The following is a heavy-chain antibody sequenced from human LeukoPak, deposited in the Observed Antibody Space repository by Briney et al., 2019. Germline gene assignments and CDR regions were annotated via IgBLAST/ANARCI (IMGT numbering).Heavy chain of an antibody. CDR1: GGTSNSHA. CDR3: ATTNDGGGYQWGDFFNF. Sequence: SVTVSCKASGGTSNSHAISWVRQAPGQGLEWMGRIIPNLGTTNRAQNFQDRVTLTADKSTNTAYMELTSLTSDDTAVYYCATTNDGGGYQWGDFFNFWGQGTLVTVSS. V-gene: IGHV1-69*04. J-gene: IGHJ4*02. CDR2: IIPNLGTT. D-gene: IGHD3-22*01.